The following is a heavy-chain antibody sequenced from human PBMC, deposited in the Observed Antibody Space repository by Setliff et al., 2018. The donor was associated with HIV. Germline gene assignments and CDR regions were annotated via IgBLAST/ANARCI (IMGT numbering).Heavy chain of an antibody. J-gene: IGHJ6*02. D-gene: IGHD2-8*01. CDR2: ISSTGTYI. Sequence: PSETLSLTCTVSGGSITSSTYYWGWIRQPPGKGLEWVSSISSTGTYIYYADSMKGRFTISRDNAKNSLYLQMNSLRADDTAVYFCARPTNIDTLYCGSQTFYMYYYGLDVWGQGTTVTVSS. CDR3: ARPTNIDTLYCGSQTFYMYYYGLDV. CDR1: GGSITSST. V-gene: IGHV3-21*01.